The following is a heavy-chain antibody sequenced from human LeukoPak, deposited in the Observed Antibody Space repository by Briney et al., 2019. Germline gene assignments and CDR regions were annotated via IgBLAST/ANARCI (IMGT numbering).Heavy chain of an antibody. CDR2: ISNSAI. Sequence: QPGGSLRLSCATSGFTFTNYGMNWVRQAPGKGLEWVSYISNSAILYADSVKGRFTISRDNARNSLYLQMNSLRAEDTAVYYCARVKRIAVAGSYYYYMDVWGKGTTVTVSS. V-gene: IGHV3-48*01. CDR3: ARVKRIAVAGSYYYYMDV. CDR1: GFTFTNYG. D-gene: IGHD6-19*01. J-gene: IGHJ6*03.